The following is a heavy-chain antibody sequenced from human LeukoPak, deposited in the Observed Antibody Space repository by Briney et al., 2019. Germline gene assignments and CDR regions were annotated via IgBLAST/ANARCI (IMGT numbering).Heavy chain of an antibody. J-gene: IGHJ4*02. CDR1: GGTFSSYA. V-gene: IGHV1-69*13. CDR3: ARGYDSSSLGFDY. D-gene: IGHD3-22*01. CDR2: IIPIFGTV. Sequence: GASVKASCKASGGTFSSYAISWVRQAPGQGLEWMGVIIPIFGTVKYAQKFQGRVTITADESTSTASMELSSLRSEDTAVYYCARGYDSSSLGFDYWGQGTLVTVSS.